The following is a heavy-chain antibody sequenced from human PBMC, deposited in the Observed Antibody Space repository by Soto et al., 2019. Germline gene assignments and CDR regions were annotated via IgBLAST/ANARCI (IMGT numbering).Heavy chain of an antibody. Sequence: PSETLSLTCSVPGGSISSSSHYWGWIRQPPGKGLEWIGSIYYSGTLYYNPSLRSRVTISADMSKNQFSLKLSSVTAADTAVYYCARVVSYSASWYIDYWGQGTMVTVSS. V-gene: IGHV4-39*01. CDR2: IYYSGTL. CDR3: ARVVSYSASWYIDY. D-gene: IGHD6-13*01. CDR1: GGSISSSSHY. J-gene: IGHJ4*02.